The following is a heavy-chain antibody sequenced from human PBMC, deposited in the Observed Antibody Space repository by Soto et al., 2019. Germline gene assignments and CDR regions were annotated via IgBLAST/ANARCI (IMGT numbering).Heavy chain of an antibody. CDR3: ERDRRAHSGYGAFDI. CDR2: ISAYNGKT. V-gene: IGHV1-18*01. CDR1: GYTFTSYG. Sequence: QVQLVQSGAEVKKPGASVKVSCKASGYTFTSYGVSWVRQAPGQGLEWMGWISAYNGKTNYAQKLQGRVTMTTDTSTSIAYMELRRLRSDDTVVYCCERDRRAHSGYGAFDIWGQGTMVTVSS. J-gene: IGHJ3*02. D-gene: IGHD3-22*01.